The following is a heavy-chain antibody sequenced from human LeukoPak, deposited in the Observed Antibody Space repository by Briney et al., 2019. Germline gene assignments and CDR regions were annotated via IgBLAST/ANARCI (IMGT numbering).Heavy chain of an antibody. CDR1: GGSISSSNW. Sequence: PSGTLSLTCAVSGGSISSSNWWSWVRQPPGKGLEWIGEIYHSGSTNYNPSLKSRVTISVDKSKNQFSLKLSSVTAADTAVYYCAREGVGMVGATTGDIFDYWGQGTLVTVSS. V-gene: IGHV4-4*02. CDR2: IYHSGST. D-gene: IGHD1-26*01. CDR3: AREGVGMVGATTGDIFDY. J-gene: IGHJ4*02.